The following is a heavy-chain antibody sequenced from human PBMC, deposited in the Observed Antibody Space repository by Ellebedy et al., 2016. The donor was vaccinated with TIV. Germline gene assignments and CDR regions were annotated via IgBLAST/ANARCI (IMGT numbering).Heavy chain of an antibody. J-gene: IGHJ6*02. D-gene: IGHD6-19*01. CDR2: IYASGRT. CDR1: GGSISSYF. V-gene: IGHV4-4*07. CDR3: ARDTAVTGYGMDV. Sequence: MPSETLSLTCTVSGGSISSYFWSWIRQPAGKGLQWIGRIYASGRTNYNPSLKSRVTMSVDTSRNQFSLKLSSVPAADTAVYYCARDTAVTGYGMDVWGQGTTVTVSS.